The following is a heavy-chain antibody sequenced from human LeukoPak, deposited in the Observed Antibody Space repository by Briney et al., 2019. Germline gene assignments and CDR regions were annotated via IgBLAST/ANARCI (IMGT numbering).Heavy chain of an antibody. Sequence: GGSLRLSCAASGFTFSSYSMNWVRQAPGEGLEWVSSISSSSSYIYYADSVKGRFTISRDNAKNTLYLQLNSPRAEDTAVYYCATQPCSGGRCYLLHWGQGTLVTVSS. V-gene: IGHV3-21*01. CDR2: ISSSSSYI. J-gene: IGHJ4*02. CDR3: ATQPCSGGRCYLLH. CDR1: GFTFSSYS. D-gene: IGHD2-15*01.